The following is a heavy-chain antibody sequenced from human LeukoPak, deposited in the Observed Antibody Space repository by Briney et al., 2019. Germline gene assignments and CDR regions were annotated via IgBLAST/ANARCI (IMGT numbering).Heavy chain of an antibody. CDR3: ARRFDL. J-gene: IGHJ2*01. CDR1: RDSISDYY. V-gene: IGHV4-59*01. Sequence: PSETLSLTCTVSRDSISDYYWSWIRQPPGKGLEWIGYIYYSGSTNYNPSLKSRVTVSVDTSKNQFSLKLSSVTAADTAVYYCARRFDLWGRGTLVTVSS. CDR2: IYYSGST.